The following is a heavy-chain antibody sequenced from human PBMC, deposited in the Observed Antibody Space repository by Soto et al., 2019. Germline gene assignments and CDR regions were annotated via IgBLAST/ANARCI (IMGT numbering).Heavy chain of an antibody. CDR1: GGSISSGGYY. CDR2: IYYSGST. V-gene: IGHV4-31*03. D-gene: IGHD3-10*01. J-gene: IGHJ6*02. CDR3: ARDRVRGVKLVCGSYYYGMDV. Sequence: QVQLQESGPGLVKPSQTLSLTCTVSGGSISSGGYYWSWIRQHPGKGLEWIGYIYYSGSTYYNPSLKSRVTISVDTSKNPFSLTLSSVTAADTAVYYCARDRVRGVKLVCGSYYYGMDVWGQGTTVTVSS.